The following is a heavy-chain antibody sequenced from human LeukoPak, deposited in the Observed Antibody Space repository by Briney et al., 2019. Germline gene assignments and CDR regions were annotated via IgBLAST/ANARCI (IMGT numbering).Heavy chain of an antibody. CDR2: INHSGST. J-gene: IGHJ6*03. D-gene: IGHD6-13*01. V-gene: IGHV4-34*01. CDR3: ARCQVTGDSSSFHYYSYMDV. CDR1: GGSFSGYY. Sequence: SETLSLTCAVYGGSFSGYYWSWIRQPPGKGLEWIGEINHSGSTNYNPSLKSRVTISVDTSKNQFSLKLSSVTAADTAVYYCARCQVTGDSSSFHYYSYMDVWGKGTTVTVSS.